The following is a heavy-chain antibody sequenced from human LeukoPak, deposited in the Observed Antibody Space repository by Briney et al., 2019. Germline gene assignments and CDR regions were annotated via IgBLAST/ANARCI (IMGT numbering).Heavy chain of an antibody. D-gene: IGHD6-19*01. CDR1: GYTFTGYY. V-gene: IGHV1-2*02. J-gene: IGHJ6*02. Sequence: ASVKVSCKASGYTFTGYYIHWVRQAPGQGLEWMGWINPNSGGTNYAQKFQGRVTMTRDTSISTAYMELSSLRSEDTAVYYCARGAVAGVSFYYYGMDVWGQGTTVTVSS. CDR2: INPNSGGT. CDR3: ARGAVAGVSFYYYGMDV.